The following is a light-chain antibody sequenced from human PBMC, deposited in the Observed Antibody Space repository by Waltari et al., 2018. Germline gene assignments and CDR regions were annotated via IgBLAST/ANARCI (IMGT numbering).Light chain of an antibody. CDR3: NSYTSRSTMI. CDR1: STDIGGYDY. V-gene: IGLV2-14*01. CDR2: NVN. J-gene: IGLJ2*01. Sequence: QSALTQPASVSGSPGQSITISCTGSSTDIGGYDYVSWYRQEPGKAPKLIIHNVNKRPSGVSDRFSGSKSGNTASLTISGLQAEDEAHYFCNSYTSRSTMIFGGGTTLTV.